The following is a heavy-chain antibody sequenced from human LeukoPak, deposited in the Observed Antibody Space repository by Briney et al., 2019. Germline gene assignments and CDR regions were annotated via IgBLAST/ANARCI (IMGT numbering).Heavy chain of an antibody. J-gene: IGHJ6*03. CDR2: ISSSGSTI. Sequence: GGYLRLSCAASGFTFSDYYMSWIRQAPGKGLEWVSYISSSGSTIYYADSVKGRFTISRDNAKNSLYLQMNNLRVEDTAVYYCLARSLVEVSGNYYMDVWGKGTTVSVSS. CDR3: LARSLVEVSGNYYMDV. V-gene: IGHV3-11*01. D-gene: IGHD1-26*01. CDR1: GFTFSDYY.